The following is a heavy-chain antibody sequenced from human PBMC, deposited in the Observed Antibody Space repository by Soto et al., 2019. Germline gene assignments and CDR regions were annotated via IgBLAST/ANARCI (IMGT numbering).Heavy chain of an antibody. Sequence: LRLSCAASGSALQNYWMNWVRQAPGKGLEWVANIKPDGSATYYGDSVKGRFTISRDNVKNSLSLQMNSLRAEDTAVYFCFGGYGGAQWGQGTLVTVSS. CDR2: IKPDGSAT. D-gene: IGHD2-21*01. CDR1: GSALQNYW. V-gene: IGHV3-7*03. J-gene: IGHJ4*02. CDR3: FGGYGGAQ.